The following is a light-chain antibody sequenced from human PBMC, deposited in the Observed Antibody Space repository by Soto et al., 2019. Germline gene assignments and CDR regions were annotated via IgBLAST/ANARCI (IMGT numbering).Light chain of an antibody. CDR3: QQYNNWPPMA. J-gene: IGKJ1*01. V-gene: IGKV3-15*01. Sequence: EIVMTQSPATLSVYPGERATLSCRASQSVSSNLAWYQQKPGQAPRLLIYGASTRATGIPASFGCSGSGTEFTLTISSLQSEDFAVYYCQQYNNWPPMAFGQGTKVEIK. CDR2: GAS. CDR1: QSVSSN.